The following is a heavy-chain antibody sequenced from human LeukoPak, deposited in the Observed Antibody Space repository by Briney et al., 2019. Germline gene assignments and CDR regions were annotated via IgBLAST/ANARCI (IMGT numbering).Heavy chain of an antibody. CDR3: ARERALGYYYDSS. J-gene: IGHJ4*02. CDR1: GFTFSSYS. V-gene: IGHV3-21*01. D-gene: IGHD3-22*01. Sequence: GGSLRLXCAASGFTFSSYSMNWVRQAPGKGLEWVSSISSSSSYIYYADSVKGRFTISRDNAKNSLYLQMNSLRAEDTAVYYCARERALGYYYDSSWGLGTLVTVSS. CDR2: ISSSSSYI.